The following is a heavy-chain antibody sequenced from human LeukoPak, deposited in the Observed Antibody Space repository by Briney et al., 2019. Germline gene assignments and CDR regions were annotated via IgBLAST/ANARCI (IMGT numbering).Heavy chain of an antibody. D-gene: IGHD5-12*01. J-gene: IGHJ4*02. V-gene: IGHV1-69*05. Sequence: GASVKVSCKASGGTFSSYAISWVRQAPGQGPEWMGRIIPIFGTANYAQKFQGRVTITTDESTSTAYMELSSLRSEDTAVYYCARARYSGYVGNKYYFDYWGQGTLVTVSS. CDR3: ARARYSGYVGNKYYFDY. CDR2: IIPIFGTA. CDR1: GGTFSSYA.